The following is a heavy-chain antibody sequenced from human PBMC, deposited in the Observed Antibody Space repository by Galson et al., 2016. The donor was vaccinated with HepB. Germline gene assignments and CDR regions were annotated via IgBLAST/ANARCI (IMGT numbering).Heavy chain of an antibody. V-gene: IGHV4-59*01. D-gene: IGHD5-24*01. CDR1: GVSISGYY. CDR2: IYNSGRT. CDR3: SGGAGYPYGYRLRWFDP. J-gene: IGHJ5*02. Sequence: ETLSPTCTVSGVSISGYYWSWIRQSPGKGLEWIGYIYNSGRTNYNPSLNSRVTISVDPSKNQFPLNLSSLTAAETPVYHCSGGAGYPYGYRLRWFDPWGQGTLVTVSA.